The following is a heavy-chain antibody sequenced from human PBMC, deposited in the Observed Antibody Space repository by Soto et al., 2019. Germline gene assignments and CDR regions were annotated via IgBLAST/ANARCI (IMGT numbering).Heavy chain of an antibody. Sequence: KPSETLSLTCSVSGGSMNSSYYWSWIRPPPGKGLEWIGYIYYSGITNYNPSLKSRVTISVDTSKNQFSLKLSSVTAADTAVYYCARYKSNYYYGMDVWGQGTTVTVSS. D-gene: IGHD1-20*01. CDR1: GGSMNSSYY. J-gene: IGHJ6*02. V-gene: IGHV4-59*01. CDR2: IYYSGIT. CDR3: ARYKSNYYYGMDV.